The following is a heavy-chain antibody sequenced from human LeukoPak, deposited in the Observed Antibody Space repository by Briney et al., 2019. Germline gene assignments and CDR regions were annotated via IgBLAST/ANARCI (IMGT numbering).Heavy chain of an antibody. CDR3: ARDSMGLLWFGDFDY. D-gene: IGHD3-10*01. CDR2: ISAYNGNT. V-gene: IGHV1-18*01. J-gene: IGHJ4*02. CDR1: GYTFTSYG. Sequence: GASVKVSCKASGYTFTSYGISWVRQAPGQGLEWMGWISAYNGNTNYAQKLQGRVTMTTDTSTSTAYMELRSLRSDDTAVYYCARDSMGLLWFGDFDYWGQGTLVTVSS.